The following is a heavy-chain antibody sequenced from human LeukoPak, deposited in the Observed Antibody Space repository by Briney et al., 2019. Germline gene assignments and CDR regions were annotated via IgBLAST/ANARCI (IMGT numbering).Heavy chain of an antibody. Sequence: ASETLSLTCGVSGGSISNTNWWSWVRQPPGQGLEWIGEISLTGLTHYNPSLESRVAVSLDKSKNQLSLNLTSVTAADTAVYYCSRENGAFSPFGYWGQGTLVTVLS. CDR2: ISLTGLT. CDR1: GGSISNTNW. V-gene: IGHV4-4*02. CDR3: SRENGAFSPFGY. D-gene: IGHD2-8*01. J-gene: IGHJ4*02.